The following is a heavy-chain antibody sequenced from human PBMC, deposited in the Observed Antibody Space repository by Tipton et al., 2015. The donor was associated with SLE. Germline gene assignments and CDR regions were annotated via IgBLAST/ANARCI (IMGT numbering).Heavy chain of an antibody. CDR3: ARGPLSKIDP. CDR1: GGSFSGYY. CDR2: INHSGST. V-gene: IGHV4-34*01. Sequence: LRLSCAVYGGSFSGYYWSWIHQPPGKGLEWIGEINHSGSTNYNPSLKSRVTISVDTSKNQFSLKLSSVTAADTAVYYCARGPLSKIDPWGQGTLVTVSS. J-gene: IGHJ5*02.